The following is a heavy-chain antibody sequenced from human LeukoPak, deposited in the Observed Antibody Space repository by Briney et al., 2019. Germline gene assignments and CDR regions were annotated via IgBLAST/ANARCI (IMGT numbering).Heavy chain of an antibody. CDR1: GFTFSTYN. CDR3: ARDVGASAPDAFDI. D-gene: IGHD1-26*01. Sequence: GGSLRLSCAASGFTFSTYNMNWVRQAPGKGLEWVSSISSSSNYIYYADSVKGRFTISRDNAKNSLYLQMNSLRAEDTDVYYCARDVGASAPDAFDIWGQGTMVTFSS. CDR2: ISSSSNYI. J-gene: IGHJ3*02. V-gene: IGHV3-21*01.